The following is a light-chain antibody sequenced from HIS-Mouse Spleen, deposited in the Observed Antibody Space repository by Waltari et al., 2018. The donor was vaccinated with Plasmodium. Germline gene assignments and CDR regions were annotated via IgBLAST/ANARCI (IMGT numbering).Light chain of an antibody. Sequence: QSALTQPPSASGSPGQSVTISCTGTSSDVGGYNYVSWYQQHPGKAPKLMVYEFSKRPSGVPERCSGSKSGNTDSLTVSGLQAEDEADYYCSSYAGSNNLVFGGGTKLTVL. CDR2: EFS. CDR1: SSDVGGYNY. J-gene: IGLJ2*01. CDR3: SSYAGSNNLV. V-gene: IGLV2-8*01.